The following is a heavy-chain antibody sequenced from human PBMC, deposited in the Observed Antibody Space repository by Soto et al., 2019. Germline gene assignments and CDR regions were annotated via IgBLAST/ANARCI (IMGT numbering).Heavy chain of an antibody. CDR3: SRKGKGHTAMVTFYYYGMDV. J-gene: IGHJ6*02. V-gene: IGHV3-30-3*01. CDR2: ISYDGSNT. CDR1: GFTFSSYA. D-gene: IGHD5-18*01. Sequence: QVQLVESGGGVVQPGRSLRLSCAASGFTFSSYAMHWVRPAPGKGLEWVAVISYDGSNTYYADSVNGRFTISRDNSKNTLYLQRNSLRAEDTAVYYCSRKGKGHTAMVTFYYYGMDVWGQGTTVTVSS.